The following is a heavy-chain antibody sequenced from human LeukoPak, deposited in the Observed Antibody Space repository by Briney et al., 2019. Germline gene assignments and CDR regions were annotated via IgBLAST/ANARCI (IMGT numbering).Heavy chain of an antibody. Sequence: GGSLRLSCAASGFTFSSYGMHWVRQAPGKGLEWVTFIRYDGSNKYYADSVKGRFTISRDNSKNTLYLQMNSLRAEDTAVYYCAKAVDSSGYYLNYFDYWGQGTLVTVSS. V-gene: IGHV3-30*02. J-gene: IGHJ4*02. CDR1: GFTFSSYG. D-gene: IGHD3-22*01. CDR3: AKAVDSSGYYLNYFDY. CDR2: IRYDGSNK.